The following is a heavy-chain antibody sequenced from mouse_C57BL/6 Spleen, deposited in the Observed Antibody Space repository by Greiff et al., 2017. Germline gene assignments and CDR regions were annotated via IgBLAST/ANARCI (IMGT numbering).Heavy chain of an antibody. Sequence: VQLQQSGPGLVQPSQSLSITCTVSGFSLTSYGVHWVRQSPGKGLEWLGVIWRGGSTDYNAAFMSRLSITKDNSKSQVFFKMNSLQADDTAIYYCAKANWTYYYAMDYWGQGTSVTVSS. V-gene: IGHV2-5*01. CDR2: IWRGGST. J-gene: IGHJ4*01. D-gene: IGHD4-1*01. CDR3: AKANWTYYYAMDY. CDR1: GFSLTSYG.